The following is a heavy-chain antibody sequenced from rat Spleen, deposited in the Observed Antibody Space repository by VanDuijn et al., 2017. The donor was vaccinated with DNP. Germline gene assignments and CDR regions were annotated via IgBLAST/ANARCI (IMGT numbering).Heavy chain of an antibody. CDR3: AKDKHFYAMDV. CDR2: IDSDGGKS. D-gene: IGHD1-3*01. CDR1: GFTFSSFW. V-gene: IGHV5-58*01. J-gene: IGHJ2*01. Sequence: EVQLVETGGGLVQPGRSLKLSCVASGFTFSSFWMFWIRQAPGKGLEWVASIDSDGGKSYYPDSVKGRFTISRDNTENTVYLQMNSLRSEDTATYYCAKDKHFYAMDVWGQGVMVTVSS.